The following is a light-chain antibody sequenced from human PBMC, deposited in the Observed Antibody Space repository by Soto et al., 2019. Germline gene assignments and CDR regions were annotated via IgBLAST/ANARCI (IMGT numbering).Light chain of an antibody. Sequence: DIQMTQSPSSLSASVGDRVTITCRASQSISIFLNWYQQKAGKAPNLLIYGASRLQSGVPSRFSGSGSGTDFTLTISSLQPEDFATYYCQQSDNTPYTFGQGTNLEIK. J-gene: IGKJ2*01. CDR2: GAS. CDR3: QQSDNTPYT. V-gene: IGKV1-39*01. CDR1: QSISIF.